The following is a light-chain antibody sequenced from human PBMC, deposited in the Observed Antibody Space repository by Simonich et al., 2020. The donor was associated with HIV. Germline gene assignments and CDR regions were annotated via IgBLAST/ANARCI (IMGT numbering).Light chain of an antibody. V-gene: IGLV8-61*01. CDR3: VLYMGSGIWV. CDR1: SCSVTTSYY. CDR2: STN. J-gene: IGLJ3*02. Sequence: QTVLTQEPSFPVSPGETVTLHCGLCSCSVTTSYYPTWYQQTPGQTPRTLSYSTNTRSSVVPDRFSGSIIGKKAALTITGAQADDESDYYCVLYMGSGIWVFGGGTKLTVL.